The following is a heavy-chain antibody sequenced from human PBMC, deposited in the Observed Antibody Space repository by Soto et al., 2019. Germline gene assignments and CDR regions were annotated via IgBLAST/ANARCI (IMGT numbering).Heavy chain of an antibody. V-gene: IGHV3-74*01. CDR2: INSDGSST. CDR3: AMTRRDGYKRETDAFDI. CDR1: GFTFSSYW. J-gene: IGHJ3*02. Sequence: EVQLVESGGGLVQPGGSLRLSCAASGFTFSSYWMHWVRQAPGKGLVWVSRINSDGSSTSYADSVKGRFTISRDNAKNTLYLQMNSLRAEDTAVYYCAMTRRDGYKRETDAFDIWGQGTMVTVSS. D-gene: IGHD5-12*01.